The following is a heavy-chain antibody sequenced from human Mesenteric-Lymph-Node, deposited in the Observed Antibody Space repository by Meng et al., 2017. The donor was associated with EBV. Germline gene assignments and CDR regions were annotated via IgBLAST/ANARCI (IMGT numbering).Heavy chain of an antibody. CDR1: GYSFIKNH. J-gene: IGHJ4*02. D-gene: IGHD3-10*01. Sequence: QVQLGQSGGRVKKPGAAGKVSCKASGYSFIKNHIHWVRQAPGQGLEWMGVINPNGGGTTYAQKFQGRVTMTRDTSTSTFYMDVSSLRSEDTAVYYCAKDGSDLSGSYWGYSDYWGQGTLVTSPQ. CDR2: INPNGGGT. V-gene: IGHV1-46*01. CDR3: AKDGSDLSGSYWGYSDY.